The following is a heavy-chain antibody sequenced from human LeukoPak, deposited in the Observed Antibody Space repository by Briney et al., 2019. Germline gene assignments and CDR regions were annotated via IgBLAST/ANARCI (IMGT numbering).Heavy chain of an antibody. CDR1: GGSISSSSYY. CDR2: IYYSGST. V-gene: IGHV4-39*01. D-gene: IGHD6-6*01. J-gene: IGHJ4*02. CDR3: ARHSSSSPFDY. Sequence: SETLSLTCTVSGGSISSSSYYWGWIRQPPGKGLEWIGSIYYSGSTYYNPSLKSRVTISVDTSKNQFSLKLSSVTAADTAVYYCARHSSSSPFDYWGQGTLVTVSS.